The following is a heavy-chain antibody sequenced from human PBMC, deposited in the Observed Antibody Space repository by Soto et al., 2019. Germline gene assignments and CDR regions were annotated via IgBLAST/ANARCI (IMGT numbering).Heavy chain of an antibody. CDR3: ARQIYDSDTGPNFQYYFDS. V-gene: IGHV5-10-1*01. CDR2: IDPSDSQT. D-gene: IGHD3-22*01. CDR1: GYSFAGYW. Sequence: GESLKISCNGSGYSFAGYWITWVRQKPGKGLEWMGRIDPSDSQTYYSPSFRGHVTISVTKSITTVFLQWSSLRASDTAMYYCARQIYDSDTGPNFQYYFDSWGQGTQVTVSS. J-gene: IGHJ4*02.